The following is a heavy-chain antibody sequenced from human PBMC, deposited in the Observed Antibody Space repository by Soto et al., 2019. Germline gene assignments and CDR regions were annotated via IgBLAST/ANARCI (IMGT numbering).Heavy chain of an antibody. Sequence: PGESLKISCKGSGYSFAGYWITWVRQKPGKGLEWMGRIDPSDSQTYYSPSFRGHVTISATKSITTVFLQWSSLRASDTAMYYCARQIYDSDQGPNFQYFFDSWGQGTPVTVSS. CDR2: IDPSDSQT. J-gene: IGHJ4*02. V-gene: IGHV5-10-1*01. CDR1: GYSFAGYW. CDR3: ARQIYDSDQGPNFQYFFDS. D-gene: IGHD5-12*01.